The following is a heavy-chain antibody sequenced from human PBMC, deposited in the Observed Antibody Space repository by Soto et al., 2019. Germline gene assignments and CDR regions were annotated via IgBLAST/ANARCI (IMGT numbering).Heavy chain of an antibody. D-gene: IGHD2-2*01. CDR2: IIPIFATA. J-gene: IGHJ6*02. Sequence: QVQLVQFGAEVKKPGSSVKVSCKASGGTFSSYAINWVRQAPGQGLEWMGGIIPIFATANYAQKFQGRVMITVDESTSTAYMELSSLRSEDTAVYYCARSVSFRYQLLKRGMDVWGQGTTVTVSS. CDR3: ARSVSFRYQLLKRGMDV. V-gene: IGHV1-69*01. CDR1: GGTFSSYA.